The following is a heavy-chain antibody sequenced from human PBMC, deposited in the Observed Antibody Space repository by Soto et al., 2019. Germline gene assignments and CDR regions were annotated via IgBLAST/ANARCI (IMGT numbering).Heavy chain of an antibody. CDR3: ANIGAVTANEAPPAIDN. J-gene: IGHJ3*02. V-gene: IGHV4-4*02. Sequence: SESLSLTCAASGGSISSCNLLSWVREPAGEVLGWIGEIYHSGSTYYNPSLKSRFTISVDNSKNQFYLKMSTVTAADTAVYYCANIGAVTANEAPPAIDNWGQGTMVTVSS. CDR1: GGSISSCNL. CDR2: IYHSGST. D-gene: IGHD2-21*02.